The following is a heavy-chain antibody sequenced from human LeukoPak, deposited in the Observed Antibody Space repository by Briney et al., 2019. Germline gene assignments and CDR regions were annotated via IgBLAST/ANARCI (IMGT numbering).Heavy chain of an antibody. CDR3: VRESDSRSASGSPDH. V-gene: IGHV3-30-3*01. Sequence: GGSLRLSCAASGFTFSDNLMHWVRQAPGKGLEWVAVISYDGTKTYSAVSVKGRFTIPRDNSKNTLFLQMNNLRAEDTALYYCVRESDSRSASGSPDHWGQGTLVTVSS. J-gene: IGHJ4*02. D-gene: IGHD3-10*01. CDR2: ISYDGTKT. CDR1: GFTFSDNL.